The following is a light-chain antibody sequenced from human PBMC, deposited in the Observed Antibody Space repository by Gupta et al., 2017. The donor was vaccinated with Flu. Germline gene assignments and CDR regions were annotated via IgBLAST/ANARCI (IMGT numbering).Light chain of an antibody. CDR2: DVS. CDR1: SSDVGSYNA. V-gene: IGLV2-14*03. Sequence: QSALTHPVSVSGSPGQSLSISCTGASSDVGSYNADSWHQQHPGKAPKLMIYDVSNRPSGVSNRFSGSKSAITASLTITGLQAEDEADYYCSSYRTTNTQVFGGGTKLTVL. J-gene: IGLJ3*02. CDR3: SSYRTTNTQV.